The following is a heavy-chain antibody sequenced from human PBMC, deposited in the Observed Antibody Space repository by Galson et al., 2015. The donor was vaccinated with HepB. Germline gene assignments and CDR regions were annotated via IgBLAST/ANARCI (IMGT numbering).Heavy chain of an antibody. Sequence: SVKVSCKASGYTFTSYDITWVRQAPGQGLEWMGWINPYNGDTNYAQNLQGRVTMTTDTSSSTAYMELRSLRSDDTAVYYCAKIVGNFAIGEGRWFDPWGQGTLVTVSS. CDR1: GYTFTSYD. J-gene: IGHJ5*02. V-gene: IGHV1-18*04. CDR3: AKIVGNFAIGEGRWFDP. CDR2: INPYNGDT. D-gene: IGHD1-7*01.